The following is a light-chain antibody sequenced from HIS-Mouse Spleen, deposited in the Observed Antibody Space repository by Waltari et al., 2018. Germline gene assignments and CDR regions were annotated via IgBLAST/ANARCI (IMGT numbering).Light chain of an antibody. J-gene: IGKJ2*01. CDR2: GAS. V-gene: IGKV3-15*01. CDR1: QSVSSN. CDR3: QQYNNWPPYT. Sequence: DIVMTQSTATPSVSPGARATLSCRASQSVSSNLAWYQQKPGQAPRLLIYGASTRATGIPARFSGSGSGTEFTLTISSLQSEDFAVYYCQQYNNWPPYTFGQGTKLEIK.